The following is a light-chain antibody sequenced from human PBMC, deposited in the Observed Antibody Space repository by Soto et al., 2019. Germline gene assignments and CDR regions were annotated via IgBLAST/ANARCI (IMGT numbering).Light chain of an antibody. J-gene: IGLJ1*01. CDR1: SSDVGGYNF. CDR3: SSYTSISTYV. V-gene: IGLV2-14*01. Sequence: QSVLTQPASVSGSPGQSITISCTGTSSDVGGYNFVSWYQQHPDKAPKLMIYDVTNRPSGVSNRFSGSKSGNTASLTISGLQAEDEADYYCSSYTSISTYVFGTDTQLTVL. CDR2: DVT.